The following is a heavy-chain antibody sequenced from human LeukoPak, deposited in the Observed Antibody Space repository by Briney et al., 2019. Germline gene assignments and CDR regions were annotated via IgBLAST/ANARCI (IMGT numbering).Heavy chain of an antibody. CDR2: ISWNSGGI. V-gene: IGHV3-9*01. D-gene: IGHD3-3*01. CDR1: GFTFDDYA. CDR3: AKGPNYDFWSGIDY. Sequence: PGGSLRLSCAASGFTFDDYAMHWVRQAPGKGLEWVSGISWNSGGIGYADSVKGRFTISRDNAKNSLYLQMNSLRAEDTALYYCAKGPNYDFWSGIDYWGQGTLVTVSS. J-gene: IGHJ4*02.